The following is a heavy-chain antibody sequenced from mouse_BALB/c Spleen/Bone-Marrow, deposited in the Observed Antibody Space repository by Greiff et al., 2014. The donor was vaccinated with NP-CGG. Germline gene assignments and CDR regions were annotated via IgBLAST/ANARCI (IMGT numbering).Heavy chain of an antibody. Sequence: QVQLQQPGTELVMPGASVRMSCKASGYAFTDRWIHWVKQRPGQGLEWIGAIDTSDSYTNYNQKFKGKATLTVDESSSTAYIRLSSLTSEDSAVYYCARGGDDFSLDDWGQRTSVTVSS. D-gene: IGHD2-4*01. CDR1: GYAFTDRW. CDR2: IDTSDSYT. V-gene: IGHV1-69*01. J-gene: IGHJ4*01. CDR3: ARGGDDFSLDD.